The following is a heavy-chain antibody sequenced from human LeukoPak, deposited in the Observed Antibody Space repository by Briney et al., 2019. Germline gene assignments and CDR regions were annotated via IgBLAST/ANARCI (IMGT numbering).Heavy chain of an antibody. J-gene: IGHJ1*01. CDR2: ISYDESNK. Sequence: PGGSLRLSCAASGFTFSDYAMHWVRQAPGKGLGWVAIISYDESNKYYADSVKDRFTISRDNSKNTLYLQMNSLRAEDTAVYYCASIGERYLQTEHYFHHWGQGTLVTVSS. CDR1: GFTFSDYA. CDR3: ASIGERYLQTEHYFHH. V-gene: IGHV3-30*04. D-gene: IGHD3-3*01.